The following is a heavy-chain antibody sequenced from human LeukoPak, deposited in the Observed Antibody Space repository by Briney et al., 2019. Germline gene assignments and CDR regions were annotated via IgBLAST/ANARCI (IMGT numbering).Heavy chain of an antibody. CDR1: GFTFSSYS. Sequence: GGSLRLSCAASGFTFSSYSMNWVRQAPGKGLEWVSSISSSSSYIYYADSVKGRFTISRDNAKNSLYLRMNSLRAEDTAVYYCAREGRDGYNYNYWGQGTLVTVSS. J-gene: IGHJ4*02. CDR2: ISSSSSYI. D-gene: IGHD5-24*01. V-gene: IGHV3-21*01. CDR3: AREGRDGYNYNY.